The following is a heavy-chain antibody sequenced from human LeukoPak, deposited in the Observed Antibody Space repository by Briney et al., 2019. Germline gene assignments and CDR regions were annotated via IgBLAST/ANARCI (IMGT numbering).Heavy chain of an antibody. J-gene: IGHJ6*02. CDR3: ARACCGAKDSYYYYGMDV. Sequence: GGSPRLSCAASGFTFSSYAMHWVRQAPGKGLEWVAVISYDGSNKYYADSVKGRFTISRDNSKNTLYLQMNSLRAEDTAVYYCARACCGAKDSYYYYGMDVWGQGTTVTVSS. CDR1: GFTFSSYA. V-gene: IGHV3-30*04. CDR2: ISYDGSNK. D-gene: IGHD2-21*01.